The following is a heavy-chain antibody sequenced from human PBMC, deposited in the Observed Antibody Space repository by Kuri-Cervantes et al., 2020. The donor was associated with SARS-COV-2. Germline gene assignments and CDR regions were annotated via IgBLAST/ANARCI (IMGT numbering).Heavy chain of an antibody. J-gene: IGHJ3*02. CDR1: GGPFSSYA. V-gene: IGHV1-69*13. Sequence: SVKVSCKASGGPFSSYAISWVRQAPGQGLEWMGGIIPIFGTANYAQKFQGRVTITADESTSTAYMELSSLRSEDTAVYYCARDGGLIMTRDLQNDAFDIWGQGTMVTVSS. CDR3: ARDGGLIMTRDLQNDAFDI. CDR2: IIPIFGTA. D-gene: IGHD3-16*02.